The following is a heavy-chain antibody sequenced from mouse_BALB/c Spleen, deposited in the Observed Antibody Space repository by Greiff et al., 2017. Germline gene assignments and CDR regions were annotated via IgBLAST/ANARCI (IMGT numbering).Heavy chain of an antibody. D-gene: IGHD2-4*01. V-gene: IGHV5-4*02. CDR3: ARADYDAWFAY. CDR2: ISDGGSYT. CDR1: GFTFSDYY. Sequence: EVKVEESGGGLVKPGGSLKLSCAASGFTFSDYYMYWVRQTPEKRLEWVATISDGGSYTYYPDSVKGRFTISRDNAKNNLYLQMSSLKSEDTAMYYCARADYDAWFAYWGQGTLVTVSA. J-gene: IGHJ3*01.